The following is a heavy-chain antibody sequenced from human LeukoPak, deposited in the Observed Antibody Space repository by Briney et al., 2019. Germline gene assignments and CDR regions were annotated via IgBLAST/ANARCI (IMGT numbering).Heavy chain of an antibody. J-gene: IGHJ4*02. Sequence: PGGSLRLSCAASGFTFSSYSMNWVRQAPGKGLEWVSSISSSSSYIYYADSVKGRFTISRDNAKNSLYLQMNSLRAEDTAVYYCARDPTDTYYYDSSGNSDYWGQGTLVTVSS. V-gene: IGHV3-21*01. CDR2: ISSSSSYI. CDR3: ARDPTDTYYYDSSGNSDY. CDR1: GFTFSSYS. D-gene: IGHD3-22*01.